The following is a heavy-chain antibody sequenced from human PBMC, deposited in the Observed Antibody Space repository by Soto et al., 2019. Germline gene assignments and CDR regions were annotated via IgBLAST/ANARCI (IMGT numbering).Heavy chain of an antibody. CDR3: ATSFGYGSGSPLDY. V-gene: IGHV3-33*01. J-gene: IGHJ4*02. Sequence: GGSLRLSCAASGFTFSSYGMHWVRQAPGKGLEWVAVIWYDGSNKYYADSVKGRFTISRDNSKNTLYLQMNSLRAEDTAVYYCATSFGYGSGSPLDYWGQGTLVTVSS. D-gene: IGHD3-10*01. CDR2: IWYDGSNK. CDR1: GFTFSSYG.